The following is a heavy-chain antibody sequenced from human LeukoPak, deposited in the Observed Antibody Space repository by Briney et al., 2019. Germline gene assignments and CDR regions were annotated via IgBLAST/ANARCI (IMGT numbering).Heavy chain of an antibody. D-gene: IGHD3-22*01. Sequence: SETLSLTCTVSGGSISSYYWSWIRQPPGKGLEWIGEINHSGSTNYNPSLKSRVTISVDTSKNQFSLKLSSATAADTAVYYCARLQYYYDSSGHYYFDYWGQGTLVTVSS. J-gene: IGHJ4*02. V-gene: IGHV4-34*01. CDR1: GGSISSYY. CDR3: ARLQYYYDSSGHYYFDY. CDR2: INHSGST.